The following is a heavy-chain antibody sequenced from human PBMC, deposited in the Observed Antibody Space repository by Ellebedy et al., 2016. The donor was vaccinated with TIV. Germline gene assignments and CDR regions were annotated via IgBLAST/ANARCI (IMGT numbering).Heavy chain of an antibody. J-gene: IGHJ4*02. D-gene: IGHD4-17*01. Sequence: GESLKISCAVSGFTFSSYSLNWVRQAPGKGLEWVSYNSSSGSHIHYADSVKGRFSISRDNVKNSLYLQMNSLRDEDTAVYYCARDENYGAEVIDYWGQGTLVTVSS. CDR3: ARDENYGAEVIDY. V-gene: IGHV3-48*02. CDR1: GFTFSSYS. CDR2: NSSSGSHI.